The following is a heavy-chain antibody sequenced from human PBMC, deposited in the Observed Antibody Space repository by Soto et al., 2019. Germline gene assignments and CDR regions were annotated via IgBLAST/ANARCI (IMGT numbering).Heavy chain of an antibody. J-gene: IGHJ5*02. CDR3: GRVVEGATRHTDFDL. Sequence: TSETLSLTCTVSGGSISTYFWSWIRQPAGGGLEWIGRIYTTGSTNYNPSLKSRVTMSVDTSRNQFSLRLSSVTAADTAVYFCGRVVEGATRHTDFDLWGQGSLVTVSS. CDR1: GGSISTYF. D-gene: IGHD2-21*01. CDR2: IYTTGST. V-gene: IGHV4-4*07.